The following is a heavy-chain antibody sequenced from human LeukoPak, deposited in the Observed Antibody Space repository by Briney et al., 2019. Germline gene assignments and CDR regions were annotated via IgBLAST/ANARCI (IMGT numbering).Heavy chain of an antibody. CDR3: ARRSCSGGSCYPDY. CDR1: GFTFSSYN. J-gene: IGHJ4*02. CDR2: ITSSSSYI. V-gene: IGHV3-21*01. D-gene: IGHD2-15*01. Sequence: GGSLRLSCAASGFTFSSYNMNWVRQAPGKGLEWVSSITSSSSYIYYTDSVKGRFTISRDNAKNSLYLLMNSLRVEDTAVYYCARRSCSGGSCYPDYWGQGTLVTVSS.